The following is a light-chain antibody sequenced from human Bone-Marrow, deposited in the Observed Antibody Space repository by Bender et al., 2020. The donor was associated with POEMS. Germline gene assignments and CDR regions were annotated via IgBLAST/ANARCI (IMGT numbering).Light chain of an antibody. CDR3: CSYAGTYTWV. CDR2: EGS. Sequence: QSALTQPASVSGSPGQSITISCTGTSSDVGSYNLVSWYQQHPGKAPKLMIYEGSKRPSGVSNGFSGSKSGNTASLTISGLQAEDEADYYCCSYAGTYTWVFGGGTKLTVL. V-gene: IGLV2-23*01. CDR1: SSDVGSYNL. J-gene: IGLJ3*02.